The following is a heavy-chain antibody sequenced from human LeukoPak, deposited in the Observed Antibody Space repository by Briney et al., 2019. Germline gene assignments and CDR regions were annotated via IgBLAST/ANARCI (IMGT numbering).Heavy chain of an antibody. D-gene: IGHD1-1*01. CDR2: IYYSGST. J-gene: IGHJ5*02. V-gene: IGHV4-39*01. Sequence: SETLSPTCTVSGGSISSSSYYWGWIRQPPGKGLEWIGSIYYSGSTYYNPSLKSRVTISVDTSKNQFSLKLSSVTAADTAVYYCALYKGRQATAWGQGTLVTVSS. CDR1: GGSISSSSYY. CDR3: ALYKGRQATA.